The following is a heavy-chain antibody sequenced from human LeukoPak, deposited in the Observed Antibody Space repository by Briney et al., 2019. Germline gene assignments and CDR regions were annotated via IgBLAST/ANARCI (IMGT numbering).Heavy chain of an antibody. CDR3: ARDPKFYSSSWPTVRGCWDY. CDR1: GYTSTGYY. V-gene: IGHV1-2*02. CDR2: INPNSGGT. Sequence: ASVKVSCKASGYTSTGYYMHWVRQAPGQGLEWMGWINPNSGGTNYAQKFQGRVTMTRDTSISTAYMELSRLRSDDTAVYYCARDPKFYSSSWPTVRGCWDYWGQGTLVTVSS. J-gene: IGHJ4*02. D-gene: IGHD6-13*01.